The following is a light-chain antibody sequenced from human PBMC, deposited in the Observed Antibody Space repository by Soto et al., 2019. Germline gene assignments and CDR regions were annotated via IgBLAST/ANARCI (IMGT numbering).Light chain of an antibody. CDR3: AAWDASLDVWL. J-gene: IGLJ3*02. CDR2: GDN. V-gene: IGLV1-44*01. Sequence: QSALTQPPSASGTPGQRVTISCSGSTSNIGRNTVDWYQQFPGTAPNLLIYGDNQRPSGVSDRFSGSKSGTSASLAITGLQSEDEADYYCAAWDASLDVWLFGGGTKVTVL. CDR1: TSNIGRNT.